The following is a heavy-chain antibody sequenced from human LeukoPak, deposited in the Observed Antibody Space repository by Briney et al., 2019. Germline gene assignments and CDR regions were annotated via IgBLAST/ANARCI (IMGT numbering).Heavy chain of an antibody. V-gene: IGHV1-3*01. CDR1: GYTFTSYA. CDR2: INAGNGNT. Sequence: ASVKVSCKASGYTFTSYAMHWVRQAPGQRLEWMGWINAGNGNTKYSQKFQGRVTITADKSTSTAYMELSSLRSEDTAVYYCARRYDYGDYDAFDIWGQGTMVTVSS. J-gene: IGHJ3*02. D-gene: IGHD4-17*01. CDR3: ARRYDYGDYDAFDI.